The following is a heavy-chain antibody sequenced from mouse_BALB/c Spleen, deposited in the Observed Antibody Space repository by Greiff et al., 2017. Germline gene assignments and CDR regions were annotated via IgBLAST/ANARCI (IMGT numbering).Heavy chain of an antibody. CDR1: GYTFTDYN. Sequence: EVQLQQSGPELEKPGASVKISCKASGYTFTDYNMHWVKQSHGKSLEWIGYIYPYNGGTGYNQKFKSKATLTVDNSSSTAYMELRSLTSEDSAVYYCARGLGQGSYWYFDVWGAGTTVTVSS. CDR3: ARGLGQGSYWYFDV. CDR2: IYPYNGGT. J-gene: IGHJ1*01. V-gene: IGHV1S29*02. D-gene: IGHD4-1*01.